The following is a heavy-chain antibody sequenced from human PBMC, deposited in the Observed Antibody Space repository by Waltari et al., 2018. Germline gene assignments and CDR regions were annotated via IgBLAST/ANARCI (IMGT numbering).Heavy chain of an antibody. J-gene: IGHJ4*02. CDR1: GYTFANYN. CDR3: ARVLDSRSGFDY. Sequence: QVQLVQSGTELKKPGASVKVSCKASGYTFANYNINWVRQATGQGLEWRGWMNPISGNTFYAQRFQGRVTMTRDTSGSTAYIELSSLRSEDTAMYYCARVLDSRSGFDYWGQGTLVTVSS. D-gene: IGHD6-13*01. CDR2: MNPISGNT. V-gene: IGHV1-8*02.